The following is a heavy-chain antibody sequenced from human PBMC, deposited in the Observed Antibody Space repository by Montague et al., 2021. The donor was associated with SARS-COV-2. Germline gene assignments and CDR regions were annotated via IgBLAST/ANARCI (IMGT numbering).Heavy chain of an antibody. J-gene: IGHJ4*02. D-gene: IGHD6-19*01. V-gene: IGHV4-59*08. Sequence: SETLSLTCTVSGGSISSYYWSWIRQPQGKGLEWIGYIYNSESTNXNPSLKSRGTISVDTSKTQFSLKLSSVTAADTAVYYCARQSGRLWGIAVAGAFDYWGQGTLVTVSS. CDR3: ARQSGRLWGIAVAGAFDY. CDR1: GGSISSYY. CDR2: IYNSEST.